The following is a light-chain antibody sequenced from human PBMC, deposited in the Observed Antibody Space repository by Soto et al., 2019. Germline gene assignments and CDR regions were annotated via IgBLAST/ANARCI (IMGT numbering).Light chain of an antibody. Sequence: QSALTQPASVSGSPRQSITISCTGTSSDVGGYNYVSWYQQHPGKAPKLMIYEVSNRPSGVSNLFSGPKSCSTASLPVSGLQAEDEADYYCSSYASNNNVMFGGGTKLTVL. J-gene: IGLJ3*02. V-gene: IGLV2-14*01. CDR2: EVS. CDR3: SSYASNNNVM. CDR1: SSDVGGYNY.